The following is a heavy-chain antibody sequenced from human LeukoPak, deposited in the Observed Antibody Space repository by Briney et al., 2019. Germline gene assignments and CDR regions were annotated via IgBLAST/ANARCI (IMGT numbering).Heavy chain of an antibody. CDR3: ATPLYYGDNPFDI. CDR1: GFTVSSNY. J-gene: IGHJ3*02. D-gene: IGHD4-17*01. CDR2: IYSGGST. Sequence: PGGSLRLSCAASGFTVSSNYMSWVRQAPGKGLEWVSVIYSGGSTYYADSVKGRFTISRDNSKNTLYLQMNSLRAEDTAVYYCATPLYYGDNPFDIWGQGTMVTVSS. V-gene: IGHV3-53*01.